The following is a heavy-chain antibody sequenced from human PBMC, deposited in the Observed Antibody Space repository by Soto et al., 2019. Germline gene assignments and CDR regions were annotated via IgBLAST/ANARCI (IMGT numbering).Heavy chain of an antibody. V-gene: IGHV4-34*01. J-gene: IGHJ4*02. CDR3: ARGSQWLDY. Sequence: QVRLQHWGAGLLKTSATLSLTCAVHGGSFSGYYWSWIRQPPGKGLEWIGEINHSGSIHYNPSLKSRVTISADTPNNQFSLKLSSVTAADTAVYYCARGSQWLDYWGQGALVTVSS. CDR1: GGSFSGYY. D-gene: IGHD6-19*01. CDR2: INHSGSI.